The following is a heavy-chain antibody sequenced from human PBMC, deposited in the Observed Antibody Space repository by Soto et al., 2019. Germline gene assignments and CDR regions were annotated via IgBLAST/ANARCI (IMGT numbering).Heavy chain of an antibody. J-gene: IGHJ5*02. D-gene: IGHD5-12*01. CDR1: GYPFAKYG. Sequence: QLQLVQSGAEVKRPGASVRVSCEASGYPFAKYGIIWIRQAPGQGLEWMGWIRPDNGNTEYAQKFQGRVSMTRDTSSNTAYLEVRSLRSDDTAMYYCATSYDSGFDPWGQGTLVSVSS. V-gene: IGHV1-18*04. CDR3: ATSYDSGFDP. CDR2: IRPDNGNT.